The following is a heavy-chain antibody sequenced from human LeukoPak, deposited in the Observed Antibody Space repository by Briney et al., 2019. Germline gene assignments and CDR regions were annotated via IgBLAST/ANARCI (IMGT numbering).Heavy chain of an antibody. J-gene: IGHJ5*02. D-gene: IGHD3-22*01. CDR3: AHRRDSSGYQYRYWFAP. Sequence: ASGPTLVKPTQTLTLTCTFSGFSLTTSGVGVGWIRQPPGKDLEWLAVINWDDQKVYSPSLQSRLSITKDTSKNQVVLTMTNVDPVDTATYYCAHRRDSSGYQYRYWFAPWGQGTLVTVSS. CDR2: INWDDQK. CDR1: GFSLTTSGVG. V-gene: IGHV2-5*02.